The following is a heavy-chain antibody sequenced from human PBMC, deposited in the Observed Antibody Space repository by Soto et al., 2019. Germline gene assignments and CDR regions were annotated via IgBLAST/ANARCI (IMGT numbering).Heavy chain of an antibody. CDR1: GFTFSSYA. D-gene: IGHD1-1*01. CDR2: ISGSGGNT. V-gene: IGHV3-23*01. J-gene: IGHJ4*02. CDR3: AKQLNFDY. Sequence: EVQLLESGGGLVQPGGSLRLSCAASGFTFSSYAMSWVRQAPGRGLEWVSGISGSGGNTYYADSVKGRFNVSRDNSKNTLYLQMNSLRAEDAAVYYCAKQLNFDYWGQGTLVTVSS.